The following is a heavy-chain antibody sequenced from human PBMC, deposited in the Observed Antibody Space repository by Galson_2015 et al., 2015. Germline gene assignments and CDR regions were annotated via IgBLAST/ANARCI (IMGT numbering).Heavy chain of an antibody. V-gene: IGHV4-30-4*01. J-gene: IGHJ4*02. CDR3: ASRLGKAFDY. D-gene: IGHD3-16*01. CDR2: IYYSGST. Sequence: TPLPPSTSSCGSTNNANFFLRWVPQPPREGLACIGCIYYSGSTYYNPSLKSRVSISVDTSKNQFSLKLSSVTATDTAVYYCASRLGKAFDYWGQGILVTVSS. CDR1: CGSTNNANFF.